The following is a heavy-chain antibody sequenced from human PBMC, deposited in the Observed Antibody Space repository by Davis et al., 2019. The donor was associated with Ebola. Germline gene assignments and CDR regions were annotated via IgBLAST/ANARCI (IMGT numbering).Heavy chain of an antibody. D-gene: IGHD2-8*02. Sequence: MPSETLSLTCDVSGDSLSNGNWWSWVRQPPGKGLEWIGEVFHSGNTNYRPSLKSRVTISVDKSNNQFSLKLSSVTAADTAVYFCARRQKGFCTGGSCHLDSWGQGSVVTVSS. J-gene: IGHJ4*02. CDR3: ARRQKGFCTGGSCHLDS. V-gene: IGHV4-4*02. CDR1: GDSLSNGNW. CDR2: VFHSGNT.